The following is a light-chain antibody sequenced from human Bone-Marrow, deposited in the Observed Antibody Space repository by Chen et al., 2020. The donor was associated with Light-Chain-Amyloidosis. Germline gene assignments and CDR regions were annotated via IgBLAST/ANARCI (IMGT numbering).Light chain of an antibody. V-gene: IGKV4-1*01. CDR2: WAS. CDR1: QSLLYTSSNKNY. J-gene: IGKJ3*01. Sequence: DIVMTQSPDSLAVSLGERATINCRSSQSLLYTSSNKNYLAWYQQKPGQPPKLLIYWASTRESGSPNRFSGSGSGTDFTHCISSLQAEDVAVYYCQQYYDTPFTFGPGTKVDI. CDR3: QQYYDTPFT.